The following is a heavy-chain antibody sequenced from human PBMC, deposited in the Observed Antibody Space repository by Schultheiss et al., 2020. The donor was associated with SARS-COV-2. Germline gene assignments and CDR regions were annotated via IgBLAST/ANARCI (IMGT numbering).Heavy chain of an antibody. V-gene: IGHV1-69*02. CDR3: ASQVVCSSTSCYRAFDI. J-gene: IGHJ3*02. CDR2: IIPILGIA. D-gene: IGHD2-2*02. CDR1: GGTFSSYT. Sequence: SVKVSCKASGGTFSSYTISWVRQAPGQGLEWMGRIIPILGIANYAQKFQGRVTITADESTSTAYMELSSLRSEDTAVYYCASQVVCSSTSCYRAFDIWGQGTMVTVSS.